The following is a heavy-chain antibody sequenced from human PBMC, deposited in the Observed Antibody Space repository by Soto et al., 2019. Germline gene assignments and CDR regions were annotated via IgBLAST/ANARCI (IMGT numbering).Heavy chain of an antibody. D-gene: IGHD1-1*01. J-gene: IGHJ4*02. CDR3: ARDATGTTWAPLDY. CDR1: GFTFSSYG. Sequence: PVGSLRLSCAASGFTFSSYGMHWVRQARGKGLEWVAVIWYDGSNKYYADSVKGRFTISRDNSKNTPYLQMNSLRAEDTAVYYCARDATGTTWAPLDYWGQGTLVTVSS. CDR2: IWYDGSNK. V-gene: IGHV3-33*01.